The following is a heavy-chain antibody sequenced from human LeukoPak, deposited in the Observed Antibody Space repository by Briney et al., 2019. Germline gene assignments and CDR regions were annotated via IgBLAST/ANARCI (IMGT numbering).Heavy chain of an antibody. D-gene: IGHD2-15*01. Sequence: SETLSLTCTVSGGSISSYYWSWIRQPPGKGLEWIGYIYYSGSTNYNPSLKSRVTISVDTSKNQFSLKLSSVTAADTAVYYCARRSTSVAATYYYYGMDVWGQGTTATVSS. CDR1: GGSISSYY. CDR3: ARRSTSVAATYYYYGMDV. V-gene: IGHV4-59*08. J-gene: IGHJ6*02. CDR2: IYYSGST.